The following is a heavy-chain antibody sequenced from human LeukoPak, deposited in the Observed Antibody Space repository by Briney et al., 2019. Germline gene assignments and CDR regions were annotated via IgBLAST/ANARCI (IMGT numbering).Heavy chain of an antibody. CDR3: ARDAPYYYDSSGYGLDY. CDR2: IIPIFGTA. D-gene: IGHD3-22*01. Sequence: SVKVSCKASGGTFSSYAISWVRQAPGQGLEWMGGIIPIFGTANYAQKFQGRVTITADESTSTAYMELSSLRSEDTAVYYCARDAPYYYDSSGYGLDYWGQGTLVTVSS. J-gene: IGHJ4*02. V-gene: IGHV1-69*13. CDR1: GGTFSSYA.